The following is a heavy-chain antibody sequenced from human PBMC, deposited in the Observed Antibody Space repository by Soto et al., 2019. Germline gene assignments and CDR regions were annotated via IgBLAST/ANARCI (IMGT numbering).Heavy chain of an antibody. CDR3: ARRSGGPDYYYYYYMDV. J-gene: IGHJ6*03. V-gene: IGHV1-3*01. CDR2: INAGNGNT. CDR1: GYTFTSYA. Sequence: ASVKVSCKASGYTFTSYAMHWVRQAPGQRLEWMGWINAGNGNTKYSQKFQGRVTITRDTSASTAYMELGSLRSEDTAVYYCARRSGGPDYYYYYYMDVWGKGTTVTVSS. D-gene: IGHD3-10*01.